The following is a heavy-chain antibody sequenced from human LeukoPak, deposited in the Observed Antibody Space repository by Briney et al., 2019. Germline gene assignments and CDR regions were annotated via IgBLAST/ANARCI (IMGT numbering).Heavy chain of an antibody. Sequence: SETLSLTCTVSGGSISSYYWSWIRQPPGKGLEWIGYIYYSGSTNYNPSLKSRVTISVDTSKNQFSLKLSSVTAADTAVYYCARGGAYGDHYYFDYWGQGTLVTVSS. J-gene: IGHJ4*02. CDR3: ARGGAYGDHYYFDY. CDR2: IYYSGST. CDR1: GGSISSYY. D-gene: IGHD4-17*01. V-gene: IGHV4-59*01.